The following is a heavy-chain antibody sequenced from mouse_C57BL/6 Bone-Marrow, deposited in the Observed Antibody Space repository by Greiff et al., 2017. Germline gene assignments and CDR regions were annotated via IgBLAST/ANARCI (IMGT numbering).Heavy chain of an antibody. D-gene: IGHD2-5*01. CDR2: INPGSGGT. J-gene: IGHJ2*01. CDR3: ARDYYSSYFDY. Sequence: QVQLQQSGAELVRPGTSVKVSCKASGYAFTNYLIEWVKQRPGQGLEWIGVINPGSGGTNYNEKFKGKATLTADKSSSTAYMQLSSLTSEDSAVYFCARDYYSSYFDYWGQGTTLTVSS. CDR1: GYAFTNYL. V-gene: IGHV1-54*01.